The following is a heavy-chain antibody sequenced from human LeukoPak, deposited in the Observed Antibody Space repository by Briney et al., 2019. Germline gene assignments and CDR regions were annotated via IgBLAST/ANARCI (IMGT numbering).Heavy chain of an antibody. CDR3: ARGPRSISPGHFDI. CDR2: MNPNSGNT. Sequence: GAPVKVSCKASGYTFTSYDINWVRQATGQGLEWMGWMNPNSGNTGYAQKFQGRVTITRNTSISTAYMELSSLRSEDTAVYYCARGPRSISPGHFDIWGQGTMVTVSS. V-gene: IGHV1-8*03. D-gene: IGHD3-3*02. J-gene: IGHJ3*02. CDR1: GYTFTSYD.